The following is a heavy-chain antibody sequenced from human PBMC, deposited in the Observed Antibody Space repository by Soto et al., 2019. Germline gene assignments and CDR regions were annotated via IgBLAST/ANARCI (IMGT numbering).Heavy chain of an antibody. V-gene: IGHV4-31*03. CDR1: GASISGVGSY. Sequence: QVQLQESGPGLVKPSQTLSLPCTVSGASISGVGSYWSWIGQRPGKGLEWIGYMYYSGCFYSNQSLKGRVMISSDMSKKQFSLSVSSVTAADTAVYYCARAPETPPIVRVVVPYFFDSWGQGTLVTVSS. CDR3: ARAPETPPIVRVVVPYFFDS. CDR2: MYYSGCF. D-gene: IGHD3-16*02. J-gene: IGHJ4*02.